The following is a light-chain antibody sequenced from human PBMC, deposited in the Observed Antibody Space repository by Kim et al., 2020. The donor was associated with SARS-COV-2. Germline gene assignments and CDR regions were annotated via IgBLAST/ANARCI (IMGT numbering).Light chain of an antibody. J-gene: IGLJ2*01. CDR2: FDS. CDR1: NIGSKS. CDR3: QVWDV. Sequence: SYELTQPPSVSVAPGKTARITCGGNNIGSKSVHWYQQKPGQAPVVVIYFDSDRPSGIPERFSGSNSGNTATLTISRVEAGDEADYYCQVWDVFGGGTQLTVL. V-gene: IGLV3-21*01.